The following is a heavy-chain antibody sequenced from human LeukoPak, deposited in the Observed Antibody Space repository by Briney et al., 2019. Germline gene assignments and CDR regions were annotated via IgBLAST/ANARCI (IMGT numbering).Heavy chain of an antibody. CDR3: ARRTTVAPEYHFGS. CDR2: IYHSGNT. Sequence: SETLSLTCTVSGGSISGYYWTWIREPPGKGLEWIGYIYHSGNTNYNPSLKSRVTISLDMSKNQFSLKLTSVTAADTAVYYCARRTTVAPEYHFGSWGQGILVTVSS. V-gene: IGHV4-59*08. CDR1: GGSISGYY. D-gene: IGHD1-1*01. J-gene: IGHJ4*02.